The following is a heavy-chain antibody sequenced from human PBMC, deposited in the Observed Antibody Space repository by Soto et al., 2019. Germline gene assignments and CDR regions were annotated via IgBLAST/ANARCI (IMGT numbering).Heavy chain of an antibody. CDR3: ARDRGIAARDTRYYYYGMDV. D-gene: IGHD6-6*01. CDR2: IYSGGST. Sequence: EVQLVETGGGLIQPGGSLRLSCAASGFTVSSNYMSWVAQAPGKGREGVPVIYSGGSTYYADSVKGRFTISRDNSKNTLYLQMNSLRAEDTAVYYCARDRGIAARDTRYYYYGMDVWGQGTTVTVSS. CDR1: GFTVSSNY. V-gene: IGHV3-53*02. J-gene: IGHJ6*02.